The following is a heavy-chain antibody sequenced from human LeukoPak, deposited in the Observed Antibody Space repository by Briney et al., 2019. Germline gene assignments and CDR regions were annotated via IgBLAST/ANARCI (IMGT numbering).Heavy chain of an antibody. J-gene: IGHJ4*02. Sequence: SEILSLTCTVYGGSFSDYYWTWIRQPPGKGLEWIGEINHSGDTNYNPSLKSRVSISVDTPKNQVSLKLSSVTAADTAVYYCASAPLDYYDSSGYPNPYFDYWGQGTLVTVSS. D-gene: IGHD3-22*01. CDR3: ASAPLDYYDSSGYPNPYFDY. V-gene: IGHV4-34*01. CDR1: GGSFSDYY. CDR2: INHSGDT.